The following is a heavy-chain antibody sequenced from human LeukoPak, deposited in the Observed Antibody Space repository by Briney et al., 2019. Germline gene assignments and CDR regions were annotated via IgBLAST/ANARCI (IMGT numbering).Heavy chain of an antibody. CDR1: GFTFSSYG. CDR3: ARIRYSSSYPFDY. Sequence: GGSLRLSCAASGFTFSSYGMHWVRQAPGKGLEWVANIKQDGSEKYYVDSVKGRFTISRDNAKNSLYLQMNSLRAEDTAVYYCARIRYSSSYPFDYWGQGTLVTVSS. CDR2: IKQDGSEK. D-gene: IGHD6-13*01. J-gene: IGHJ4*02. V-gene: IGHV3-7*01.